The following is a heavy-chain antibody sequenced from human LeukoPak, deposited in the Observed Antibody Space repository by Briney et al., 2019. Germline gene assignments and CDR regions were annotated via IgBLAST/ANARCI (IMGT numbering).Heavy chain of an antibody. Sequence: GGSLRLSCAASGFTFSSYAMSWVRQAPGKGLEWVSSNSGSGDSTYYADSVKGRFTISRDNSKNTPYLQMNSLRAEDTAVYYCAKDPDGWELRHWGQGTLVTVSS. CDR1: GFTFSSYA. V-gene: IGHV3-23*01. J-gene: IGHJ4*02. CDR2: NSGSGDST. CDR3: AKDPDGWELRH. D-gene: IGHD1-26*01.